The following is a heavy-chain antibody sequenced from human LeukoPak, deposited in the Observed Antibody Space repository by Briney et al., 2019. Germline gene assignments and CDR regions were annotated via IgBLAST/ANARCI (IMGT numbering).Heavy chain of an antibody. J-gene: IGHJ4*02. CDR2: VNQDGTEQ. CDR1: GFTFDAYL. Sequence: GGSLRLSCAVSGFTFDAYLMTWVRQAPGRGLEWVANVNQDGTEQYYVDSVRGRFTIFRDNAKNSLYLQMNSLRDEDTALYYCARRAYDYGDFFDYWGQGTLVTVSS. D-gene: IGHD4-17*01. CDR3: ARRAYDYGDFFDY. V-gene: IGHV3-7*01.